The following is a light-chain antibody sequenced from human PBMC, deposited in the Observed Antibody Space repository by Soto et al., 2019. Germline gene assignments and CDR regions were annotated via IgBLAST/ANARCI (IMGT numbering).Light chain of an antibody. J-gene: IGLJ3*02. Sequence: QSALTQPRSVSGSPGQSVTISCTGTSSDVGGYNYVSWYQQLPGKAPKLMIYDVTTRPSGVPDRFSGSKSGNTASLTISGLQAEDEADYHCCSFSGTYHWVFGGGTKVTVL. CDR3: CSFSGTYHWV. CDR1: SSDVGGYNY. V-gene: IGLV2-11*01. CDR2: DVT.